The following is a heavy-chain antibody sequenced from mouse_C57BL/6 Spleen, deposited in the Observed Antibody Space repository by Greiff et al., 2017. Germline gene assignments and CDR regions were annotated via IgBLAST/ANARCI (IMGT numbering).Heavy chain of an antibody. CDR3: ARKCYCGSSYYAMDY. V-gene: IGHV8-12*01. J-gene: IGHJ4*01. D-gene: IGHD1-1*01. CDR1: GFSLSTSGMG. Sequence: QVQLKESGPGILQSSQTLSLTCSFSGFSLSTSGMGVSWIRQPSGKGLEWLAHIYWDDDKRYNPSLKSRLTISKDTSRNQVFLKITSVDTADTATYYCARKCYCGSSYYAMDYWGQGTSVTVSS. CDR2: IYWDDDK.